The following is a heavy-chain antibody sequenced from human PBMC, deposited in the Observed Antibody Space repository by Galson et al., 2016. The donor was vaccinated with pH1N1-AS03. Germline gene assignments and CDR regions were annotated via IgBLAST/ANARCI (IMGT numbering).Heavy chain of an antibody. D-gene: IGHD3-3*01. V-gene: IGHV3-74*01. CDR1: GFRFSDYT. J-gene: IGHJ5*02. Sequence: SLRLSCAASGFRFSDYTMHWVRQAPGRGPVWVSRIPGDERIITYSDSVKGRFTISRDNRRNTLDLQMNALRTEDAAIYYCARGSGSPHWFDPWGQGTLVTVSA. CDR2: IPGDERII. CDR3: ARGSGSPHWFDP.